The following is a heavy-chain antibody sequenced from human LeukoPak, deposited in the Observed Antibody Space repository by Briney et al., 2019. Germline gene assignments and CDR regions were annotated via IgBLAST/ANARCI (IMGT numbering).Heavy chain of an antibody. CDR1: GGSISGYY. Sequence: PSETLSLTCTVSGGSISGYYWSWIRQPPGKGLEWIGSIYHSGSTYYNPSLKSRVTISVDTSKNQFSLKLSSVTAADTAVYYCARQGDPLTGYSSSWYGVSGYWGQGTLVTVSS. CDR2: IYHSGST. J-gene: IGHJ4*02. D-gene: IGHD6-13*01. CDR3: ARQGDPLTGYSSSWYGVSGY. V-gene: IGHV4-38-2*02.